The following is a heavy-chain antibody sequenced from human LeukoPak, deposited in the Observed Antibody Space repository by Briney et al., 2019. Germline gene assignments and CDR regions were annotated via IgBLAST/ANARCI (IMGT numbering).Heavy chain of an antibody. CDR3: ARSYSVFGVVNYFDY. CDR2: INSSRSYI. CDR1: GFTFISYL. V-gene: IGHV3-21*04. D-gene: IGHD3-3*01. J-gene: IGHJ4*02. Sequence: GGSLRLSGPASGFTFISYLMNWFRQPPGKGLDWVSVINSSRSYIYYADSVKGRFTISRDNAKKSLYLQMNSLRAEDTAVYYCARSYSVFGVVNYFDYWGQGTLVTVSS.